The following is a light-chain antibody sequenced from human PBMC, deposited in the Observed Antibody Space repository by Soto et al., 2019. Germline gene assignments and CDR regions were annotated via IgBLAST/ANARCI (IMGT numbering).Light chain of an antibody. CDR3: NPVTTYSWK. CDR1: QSISSW. V-gene: IGKV1-5*03. Sequence: DIQVTQTPTTLSGSVGDRVTITCRASQSISSWLAWYQQKPGKAPKLLIYKASSLESGVPSRFSGSGSGTEFTLTISCLQPDDFAIHYCNPVTTYSWKFAQGT. J-gene: IGKJ1*01. CDR2: KAS.